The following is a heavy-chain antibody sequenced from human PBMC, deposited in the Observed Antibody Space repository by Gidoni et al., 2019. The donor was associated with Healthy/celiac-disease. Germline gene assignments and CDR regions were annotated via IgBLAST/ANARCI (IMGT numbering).Heavy chain of an antibody. D-gene: IGHD6-19*01. Sequence: QVQLGQSGAEVKKPGPSVTVPCTASAGTSSSYASSGVRQAPGQGLEWMGGTIPIFGTANYAQKFQGRVTITAAKSTSTAYMELCSLRCEDTAVYDCARSGSSGWYQVVDYWGQGTLVTVSS. CDR1: AGTSSSYA. CDR2: TIPIFGTA. CDR3: ARSGSSGWYQVVDY. V-gene: IGHV1-69*06. J-gene: IGHJ4*02.